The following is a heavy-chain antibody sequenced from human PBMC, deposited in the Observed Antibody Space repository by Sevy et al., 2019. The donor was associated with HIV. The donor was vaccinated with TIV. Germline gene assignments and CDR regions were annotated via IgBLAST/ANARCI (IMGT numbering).Heavy chain of an antibody. CDR3: ASGPANYYASSGYYGHFDY. CDR2: IWYDGSNK. Sequence: LRLSCAASGFTFSSYGMHWVRQAPGKGLEWVAVIWYDGSNKYYADSVKGRFTISRENSKNTLYLQMNSLRVKDTALYYCASGPANYYASSGYYGHFDYSSQGTLITVSS. D-gene: IGHD3-22*01. CDR1: GFTFSSYG. J-gene: IGHJ4*02. V-gene: IGHV3-33*01.